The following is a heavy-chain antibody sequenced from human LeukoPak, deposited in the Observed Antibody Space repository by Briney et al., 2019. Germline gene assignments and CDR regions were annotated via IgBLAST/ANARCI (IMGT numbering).Heavy chain of an antibody. D-gene: IGHD3-10*01. CDR3: VSFYGSGSYWRADY. Sequence: ASVKVSCKASGYTFTGYYMHWVRQAPGQGLEWMGWINPNSGGTNYAQKFQGRVTMTRDTSISTAYMELSRLRSDDTAVYYCVSFYGSGSYWRADYWGQGTLVTVSS. V-gene: IGHV1-2*02. J-gene: IGHJ4*02. CDR1: GYTFTGYY. CDR2: INPNSGGT.